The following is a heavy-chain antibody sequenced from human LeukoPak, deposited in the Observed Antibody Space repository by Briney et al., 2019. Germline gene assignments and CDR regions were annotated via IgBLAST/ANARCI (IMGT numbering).Heavy chain of an antibody. CDR2: ISYSGST. V-gene: IGHV4-59*01. Sequence: SDTLSLTCYVSGGSLSRYYWSWLRQPPGKGLEWVGYISYSGSTNYNPSLKSRVTISVDTSKNQFSLRLSSVTAADTAVYYCARDRSIPAADSYYGMDVWGQGTTVTVSS. J-gene: IGHJ6*02. D-gene: IGHD2-2*01. CDR3: ARDRSIPAADSYYGMDV. CDR1: GGSLSRYY.